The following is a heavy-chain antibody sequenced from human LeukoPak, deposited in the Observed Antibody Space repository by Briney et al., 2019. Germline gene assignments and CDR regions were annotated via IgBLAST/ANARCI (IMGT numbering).Heavy chain of an antibody. J-gene: IGHJ4*02. V-gene: IGHV3-23*01. CDR2: ISGSDGST. CDR3: AKDGGQGADY. CDR1: GFTFSSYS. D-gene: IGHD3-16*01. Sequence: GGSLRLSCAASGFTFSSYSMNWVRQAPGKGLEWVSGISGSDGSTYYADSVKGRFTISRDNSKNTLYLQMNSLRAEDMAVYYCAKDGGQGADYWGQGTLVSVSS.